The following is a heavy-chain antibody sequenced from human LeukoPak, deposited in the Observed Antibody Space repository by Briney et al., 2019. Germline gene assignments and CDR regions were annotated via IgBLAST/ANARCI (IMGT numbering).Heavy chain of an antibody. Sequence: SETLSLTCTVSGGSISSGSYYWSWIRQPAGKGLEWIGRIYTSRSTNYNPSLKSRVTMSVDTSKNQFSLKLSSVTAADTAVYYCARDGIDYCSGGSCYSYFDYWGQGTLVTVSS. V-gene: IGHV4-61*02. CDR1: GGSISSGSYY. CDR2: IYTSRST. D-gene: IGHD2-15*01. J-gene: IGHJ4*02. CDR3: ARDGIDYCSGGSCYSYFDY.